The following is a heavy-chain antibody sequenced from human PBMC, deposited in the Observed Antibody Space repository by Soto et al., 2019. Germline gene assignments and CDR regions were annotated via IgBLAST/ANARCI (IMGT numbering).Heavy chain of an antibody. J-gene: IGHJ6*02. D-gene: IGHD3-3*01. CDR2: IWHDGSKK. CDR3: AKDRAPSILRFLEWSPDGMDV. V-gene: IGHV3-33*06. CDR1: GFTFRNYG. Sequence: QAPLVESGGGVVQPGRSLRLSCGASGFTFRNYGMHWVRQAPGKGLEWVAVIWHDGSKKSYADSVKGRFTISRDNSKNTLYLQMNSLRAEDTALYYCAKDRAPSILRFLEWSPDGMDVWGPGTTVTVSS.